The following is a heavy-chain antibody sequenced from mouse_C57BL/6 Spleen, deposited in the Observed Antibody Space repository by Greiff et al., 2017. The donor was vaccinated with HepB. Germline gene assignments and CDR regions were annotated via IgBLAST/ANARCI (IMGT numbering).Heavy chain of an antibody. CDR3: ARKGNYYYGSSYGWYFDV. J-gene: IGHJ1*03. Sequence: EVQLQQSGPELVKPGASVKISCKASGYTFTDYYMNWVKQSHGKSLEWIGDINPNNGGTSYNQKFKGKATLTVDKSSSTAYMELRSLTSEDSAVYYCARKGNYYYGSSYGWYFDVWGTGTTVTVSS. D-gene: IGHD1-1*01. V-gene: IGHV1-26*01. CDR2: INPNNGGT. CDR1: GYTFTDYY.